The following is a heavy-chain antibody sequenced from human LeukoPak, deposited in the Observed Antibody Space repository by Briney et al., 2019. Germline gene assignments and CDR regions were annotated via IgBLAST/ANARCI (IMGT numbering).Heavy chain of an antibody. CDR1: GGTFSNYA. CDR2: VIPIFSTA. Sequence: SVKVSCKASGGTFSNYAIGWVRQAPGQGLEWMGGVIPIFSTANYAQKFQGRVTITADRSTSTAYMELSSLRSDDTAVYYCARGSYFDYWGQGTLVTVSS. J-gene: IGHJ4*02. V-gene: IGHV1-69*06. CDR3: ARGSYFDY.